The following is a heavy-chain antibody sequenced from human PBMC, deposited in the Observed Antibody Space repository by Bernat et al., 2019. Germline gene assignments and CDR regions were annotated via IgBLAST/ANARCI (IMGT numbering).Heavy chain of an antibody. J-gene: IGHJ4*02. CDR3: ANDPIRAAAGTSAHQRADY. D-gene: IGHD6-13*01. CDR1: GFTFSSYA. CDR2: ISGSGGST. Sequence: EVQLVESGGGLVQPGGSLRLSCAASGFTFSSYAMSWVRQAPGKGLEWVSAISGSGGSTYYADSVKGRFTISRDNSKNTLYLQMNSLRAEDTAVYYCANDPIRAAAGTSAHQRADYWGQGTLVTVSS. V-gene: IGHV3-23*04.